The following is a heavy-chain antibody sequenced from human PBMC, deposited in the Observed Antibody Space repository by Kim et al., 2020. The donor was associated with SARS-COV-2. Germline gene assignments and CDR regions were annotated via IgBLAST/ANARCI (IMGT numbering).Heavy chain of an antibody. Sequence: GGSLRLSCAASGFTFSSYAMHWVRQAPGKGLEWVAVISYDGSNKYYADSVKGRFTISRDNSKNTLYLQMNSLRAEDTAVYYCARDHQGVSVPNSSGYYGPYYVDYWGRETLVSVSS. CDR3: ARDHQGVSVPNSSGYYGPYYVDY. J-gene: IGHJ4*02. V-gene: IGHV3-30-3*01. CDR2: ISYDGSNK. D-gene: IGHD3-22*01. CDR1: GFTFSSYA.